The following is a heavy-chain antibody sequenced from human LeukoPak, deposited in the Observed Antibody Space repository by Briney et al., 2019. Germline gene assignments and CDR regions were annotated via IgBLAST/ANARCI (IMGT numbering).Heavy chain of an antibody. J-gene: IGHJ6*03. CDR2: ISGSGGST. CDR1: GFTFSSYA. Sequence: GGSLRLSCAASGFTFSSYAMSWVRRAPGKGLEWVSAISGSGGSTYYADSVKGRFTISRDNSKNTLYLQMNSLRAEDTAVYYCAKNSGYSYGYYYYYYMDVWGKGTTVTVSS. V-gene: IGHV3-23*01. D-gene: IGHD5-18*01. CDR3: AKNSGYSYGYYYYYYMDV.